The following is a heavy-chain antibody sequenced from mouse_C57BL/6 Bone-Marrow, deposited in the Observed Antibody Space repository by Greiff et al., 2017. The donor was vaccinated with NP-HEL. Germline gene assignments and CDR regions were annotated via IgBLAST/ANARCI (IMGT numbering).Heavy chain of an antibody. CDR1: GYTFTDYY. D-gene: IGHD1-1*01. J-gene: IGHJ2*01. CDR2: IYPGSGNT. V-gene: IGHV1-76*01. Sequence: QVQLKESGAELVRPGASVKLSCKASGYTFTDYYINWVKQRPGQGLEWIARIYPGSGNTYYNEKFKGKATLTAEKSSSTAYMQLSSLTSEDSAVYFCARDGSTVGDYWGQGTTLTVSS. CDR3: ARDGSTVGDY.